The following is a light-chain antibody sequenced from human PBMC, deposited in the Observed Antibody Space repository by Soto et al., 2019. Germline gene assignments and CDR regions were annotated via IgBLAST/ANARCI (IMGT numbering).Light chain of an antibody. Sequence: EIVLTQSPATLSLSPGERATLSCRASQSVSSYLAWYQQKPGQAPRLLIYDASNRATGSPARFSGSGSGTDLTLTISGLEPQDFAIYYCQQRSNWPPVTFGGGTKVEIK. J-gene: IGKJ4*01. CDR2: DAS. CDR3: QQRSNWPPVT. V-gene: IGKV3-11*01. CDR1: QSVSSY.